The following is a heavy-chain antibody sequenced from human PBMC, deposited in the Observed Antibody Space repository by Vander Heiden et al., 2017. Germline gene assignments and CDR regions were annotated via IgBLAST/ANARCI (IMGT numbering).Heavy chain of an antibody. Sequence: QVQLQQWCAGLLKPSETLSLTCALYGGSLSGYYWSWIRQPPGKGLEWIGEINHSGSTNYNPSLKSRVTISVDTSKNQFSLKLSSVTAADTAVYYCASSGSYYYYGMDVWGQGTTVTVSS. CDR1: GGSLSGYY. D-gene: IGHD3-10*01. V-gene: IGHV4-34*01. J-gene: IGHJ6*02. CDR3: ASSGSYYYYGMDV. CDR2: INHSGST.